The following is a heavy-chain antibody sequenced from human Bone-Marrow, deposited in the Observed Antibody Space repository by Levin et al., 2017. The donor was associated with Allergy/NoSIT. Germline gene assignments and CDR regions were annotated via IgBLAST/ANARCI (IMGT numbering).Heavy chain of an antibody. CDR2: TYYRSRWSN. CDR3: VRGQFSAFDI. CDR1: GDSIFASNVA. Sequence: LETLSLTCGISGDSIFASNVAWNWIRQSPSRGLEWLGRTYYRSRWSNDFAVSVKSRITVNPDTSKNQFSLQLNSVIPEDTAVYYCVRGQFSAFDIWGQGTVVTVSS. V-gene: IGHV6-1*01. J-gene: IGHJ3*02. D-gene: IGHD5-24*01.